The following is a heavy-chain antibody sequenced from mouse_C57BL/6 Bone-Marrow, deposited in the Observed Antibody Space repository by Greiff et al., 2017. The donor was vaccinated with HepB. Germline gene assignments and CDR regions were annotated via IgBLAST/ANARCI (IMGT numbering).Heavy chain of an antibody. J-gene: IGHJ2*01. V-gene: IGHV3-6*01. CDR2: ISYDGSN. CDR3: ARSYGSSYGYFDY. Sequence: VQLQQSGPGLVKPSQSLSLTCSVTGYSITSGYYWNWIRQFPGNKLEWMGYISYDGSNNYNPSLKNRISITRDTSKNQFFLKLNSVTTEDTATYYCARSYGSSYGYFDYWGQGTTLTVSS. D-gene: IGHD1-1*01. CDR1: GYSITSGYY.